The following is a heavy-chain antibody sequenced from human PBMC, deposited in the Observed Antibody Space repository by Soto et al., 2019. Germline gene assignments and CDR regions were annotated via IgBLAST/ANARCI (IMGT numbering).Heavy chain of an antibody. D-gene: IGHD3-22*01. CDR1: GFTFDNFA. Sequence: GGSLRLSCTTSGFTFDNFAMSWVRQAPGRGLEWGSAISGGGGGTYYADSAKGRFIISRDNSKNTVYLQLNGLRTEDTAVYYCAKDVHYDSSGGLDYWGQGTLVTVSS. V-gene: IGHV3-23*01. J-gene: IGHJ4*02. CDR2: ISGGGGGT. CDR3: AKDVHYDSSGGLDY.